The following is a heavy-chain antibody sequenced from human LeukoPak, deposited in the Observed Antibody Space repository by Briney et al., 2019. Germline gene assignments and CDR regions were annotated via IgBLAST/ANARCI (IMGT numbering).Heavy chain of an antibody. V-gene: IGHV1-8*01. CDR3: ARGLSKGPYRGAVAGSVDY. D-gene: IGHD6-19*01. J-gene: IGHJ4*02. Sequence: ASVKVSCKASGYTFASYDINWVRQAAGQGLEWMGWMNTNSGSTGYAQKFQGRVTMTRNTSISTAYMELSSLRSEDTAVYYYARGLSKGPYRGAVAGSVDYWGQGTLVTVSS. CDR1: GYTFASYD. CDR2: MNTNSGST.